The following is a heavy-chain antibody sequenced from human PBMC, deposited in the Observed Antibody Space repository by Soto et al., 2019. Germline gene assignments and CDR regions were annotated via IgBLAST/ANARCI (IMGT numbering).Heavy chain of an antibody. V-gene: IGHV1-8*01. Sequence: QVQLGQSGAEVKKPGASVGVFCKASGYPFTSYDIFRGRQATGQGLEWMGWMNPFSGNAVYTQKFQDRVTMTRDTSINTAYMEMSGLRSEDTAVYYCTRGQGNHWGQGSLVTVSS. J-gene: IGHJ4*02. CDR1: GYPFTSYD. CDR2: MNPFSGNA. CDR3: TRGQGNH.